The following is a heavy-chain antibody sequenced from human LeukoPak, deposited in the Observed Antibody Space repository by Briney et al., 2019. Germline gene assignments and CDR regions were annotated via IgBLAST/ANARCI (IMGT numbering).Heavy chain of an antibody. V-gene: IGHV3-30*03. CDR1: GFTFSSYG. CDR2: ISYDGSNK. J-gene: IGHJ3*02. Sequence: GRSLRLSCAASGFTFSSYGMHWVRQAPGKGLEWVAVISYDGSNKYYADSVKGRFTISRDNSKNTLYLQMNSLRAEDTAVYYCARHLSHYYDSSGYYQPYIWGQGTMVTVPS. CDR3: ARHLSHYYDSSGYYQPYI. D-gene: IGHD3-22*01.